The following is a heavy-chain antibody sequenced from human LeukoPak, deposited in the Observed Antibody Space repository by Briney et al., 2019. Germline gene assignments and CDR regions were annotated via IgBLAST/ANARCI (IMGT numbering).Heavy chain of an antibody. V-gene: IGHV1-3*01. J-gene: IGHJ5*02. CDR3: ARARSYDYGDLGRFDP. D-gene: IGHD4-17*01. Sequence: ASVKVSCKASGYTFTSYAMHWVRQGPGQRLEWMGWINAGNGNTKYSQKFQGRVTITRDTSASTAYMELSSLRSEDTAVYYCARARSYDYGDLGRFDPWGQGTLVTVSS. CDR1: GYTFTSYA. CDR2: INAGNGNT.